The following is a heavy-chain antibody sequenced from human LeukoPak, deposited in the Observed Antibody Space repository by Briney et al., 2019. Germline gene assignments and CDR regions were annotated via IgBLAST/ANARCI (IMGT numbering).Heavy chain of an antibody. D-gene: IGHD6-13*01. J-gene: IGHJ4*02. CDR1: GFTFDDYA. Sequence: PGRSLRLSCAASGFTFDDYAMHWVRQAPGEGLEWVSGISWNSGSIGYADSVKGRFTISRDNAKNSLYLQMNSLRAEDTALYYCAKDGNQQLGPFDYWGQGTLVTVSS. V-gene: IGHV3-9*01. CDR3: AKDGNQQLGPFDY. CDR2: ISWNSGSI.